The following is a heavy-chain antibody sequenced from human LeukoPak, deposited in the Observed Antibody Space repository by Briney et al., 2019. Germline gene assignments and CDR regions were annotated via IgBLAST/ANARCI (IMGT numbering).Heavy chain of an antibody. CDR1: GFTFSDYY. CDR3: ARDLHGSGYRNFDY. D-gene: IGHD3-10*01. Sequence: GGSLRLSCAASGFTFSDYYMTWIRQAPGKGREWVSYISGSSSYTNYADSVKGRFTISRDNAKNSLYLQMNSLRSEDTAVYYCARDLHGSGYRNFDYWGQGTLVTVSS. CDR2: ISGSSSYT. V-gene: IGHV3-11*06. J-gene: IGHJ4*02.